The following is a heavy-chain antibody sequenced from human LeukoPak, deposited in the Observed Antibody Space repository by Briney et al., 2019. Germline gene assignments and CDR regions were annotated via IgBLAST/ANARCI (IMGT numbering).Heavy chain of an antibody. CDR2: MYYSGST. Sequence: SETLSLTCTVSGGSISGYYWSWIRQPPGKGLEWIGYMYYSGSTTYNPSPKGRVTISVDTSKNQFPLKLTSVTAADTAVYYCARFHCSTTSCYRWFDPWGQGALVTVSS. J-gene: IGHJ5*02. D-gene: IGHD2-2*01. CDR3: ARFHCSTTSCYRWFDP. CDR1: GGSISGYY. V-gene: IGHV4-59*01.